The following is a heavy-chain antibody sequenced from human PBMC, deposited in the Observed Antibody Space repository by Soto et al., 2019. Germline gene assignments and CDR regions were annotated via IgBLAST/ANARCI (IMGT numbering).Heavy chain of an antibody. CDR3: ASQAALMVYAHGYYYMDV. D-gene: IGHD2-8*01. CDR1: GFTFSSYW. CDR2: IKQDGSEK. V-gene: IGHV3-7*01. J-gene: IGHJ6*03. Sequence: GGSLRLSCAASGFTFSSYWMSWVRQAPGKGLEWVANIKQDGSEKYYVDSVKGRFTISRDNAKNSLYLQMNSLRAEDTAVYYCASQAALMVYAHGYYYMDVWGKGTTVTVSS.